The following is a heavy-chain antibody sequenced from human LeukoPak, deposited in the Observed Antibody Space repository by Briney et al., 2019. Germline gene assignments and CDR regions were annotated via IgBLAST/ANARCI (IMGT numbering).Heavy chain of an antibody. J-gene: IGHJ4*02. CDR2: IIPIFGTA. CDR1: GGTFSSYA. V-gene: IGHV1-69*05. D-gene: IGHD5-24*01. CDR3: ATQKREMATTPLDY. Sequence: SVKVSCKASGGTFSSYAISWVRLAPGQGLEWMGRIIPIFGTANYAQKFQGRVTITTDASTSTAYMELSSLRSEDTAVYYCATQKREMATTPLDYWGQGTLVTVSS.